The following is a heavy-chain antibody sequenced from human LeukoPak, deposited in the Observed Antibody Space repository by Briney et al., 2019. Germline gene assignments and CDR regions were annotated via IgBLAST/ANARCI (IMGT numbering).Heavy chain of an antibody. CDR1: GFNFSNYA. CDR3: ARVLRRNFDY. CDR2: ISGSGGST. D-gene: IGHD4-17*01. V-gene: IGHV3-23*01. J-gene: IGHJ4*02. Sequence: AGGSLRLSCAASGFNFSNYAMSWVRQAPGKGLEWVSAISGSGGSTYYADSVKGRFTISRDNSKNTLYLQMNRLRAEDTAVYYCARVLRRNFDYWGQGTLVTVSS.